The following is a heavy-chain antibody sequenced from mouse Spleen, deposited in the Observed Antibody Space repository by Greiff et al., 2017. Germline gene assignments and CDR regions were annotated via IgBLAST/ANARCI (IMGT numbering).Heavy chain of an antibody. V-gene: IGHV1-80*01. J-gene: IGHJ4*01. D-gene: IGHD1-1*01. CDR3: ARYLYYYGSSYYAMDY. CDR2: IYPGDGDT. Sequence: VQLQQSGAELVKPGASVKISCKASGYAFSSYWMNWVKQRPGKGLEWIGQIYPGDGDTNYNGKFKGKATLTADKSSSTAYMQLSSLTSEDSAVYFCARYLYYYGSSYYAMDYWGQGTSVTVSS. CDR1: GYAFSSYW.